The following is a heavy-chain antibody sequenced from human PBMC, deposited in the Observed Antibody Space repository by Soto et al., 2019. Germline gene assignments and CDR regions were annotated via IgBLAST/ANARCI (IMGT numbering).Heavy chain of an antibody. D-gene: IGHD4-4*01. CDR3: ARSKTSLAHSYFEY. J-gene: IGHJ4*01. Sequence: SETLSLTCTVSGGSISSYYWSWIRQPPGKGLEWIGYIYYSVSTNYNPSLKSRVTISVDTSKNQFSLKLSSVTAADTAVYCCARSKTSLAHSYFEYWGHGTLVTVSS. CDR2: IYYSVST. V-gene: IGHV4-59*01. CDR1: GGSISSYY.